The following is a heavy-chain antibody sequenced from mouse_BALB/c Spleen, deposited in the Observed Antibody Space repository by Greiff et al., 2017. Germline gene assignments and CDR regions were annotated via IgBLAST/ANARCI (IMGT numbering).Heavy chain of an antibody. Sequence: EVQGVESGGGLVKPGGSLKLSCAASGFTFSSYAMSWVRQTPEKRLEWVATISSGGSYTYYPDSVKGRFTISRDNAKNTLYLQMSSLRSEDTAMYYCARRYYGNHYYAMDYWGQGTSVTVSS. V-gene: IGHV5-9-3*01. CDR2: ISSGGSYT. D-gene: IGHD1-1*01. J-gene: IGHJ4*01. CDR3: ARRYYGNHYYAMDY. CDR1: GFTFSSYA.